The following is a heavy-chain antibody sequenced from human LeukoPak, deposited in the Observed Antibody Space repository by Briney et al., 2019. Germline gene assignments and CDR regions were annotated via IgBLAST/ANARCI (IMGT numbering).Heavy chain of an antibody. CDR2: NGGT. CDR1: DDSVSSDRYY. CDR3: ARSGVFSGYDAFDI. V-gene: IGHV4-61*01. J-gene: IGHJ3*02. Sequence: PSETLSLTCSVSDDSVSSDRYYWSWLRQPPGKGLEWIGFNGGTKYNPSLKSRITVSVDTSKNQFSLKVTSVTAADTAVYYCARSGVFSGYDAFDIWGQGTMLTVSS. D-gene: IGHD3-9*01.